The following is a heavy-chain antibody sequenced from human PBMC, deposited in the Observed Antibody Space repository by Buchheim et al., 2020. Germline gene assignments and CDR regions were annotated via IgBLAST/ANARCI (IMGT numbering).Heavy chain of an antibody. V-gene: IGHV4-30-4*01. Sequence: QVQVQESGPGLVKPSQTLSLTCTVSGGSITSGDYYWGWIRQPPGKGLEWIGYIHNTGSTYYNPSLRGRLTISLDTSKNQISLKLSSVTVADTAVYRCARDSWRAMDVWGQGTT. D-gene: IGHD1-1*01. CDR1: GGSITSGDYY. J-gene: IGHJ6*02. CDR2: IHNTGST. CDR3: ARDSWRAMDV.